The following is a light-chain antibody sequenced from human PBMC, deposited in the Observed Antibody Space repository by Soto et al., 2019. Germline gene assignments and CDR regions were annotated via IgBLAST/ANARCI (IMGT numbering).Light chain of an antibody. V-gene: IGKV3-11*01. CDR1: QSVRGS. CDR3: QQRSNWPT. CDR2: DAS. Sequence: EIVLTQSPATLSLSPGERATLSCRASQSVRGSLAWYQQKPGQAPRLLIYDASNRATGIPARFSGGGSGTDFTLTISSLEPEDFAVYYCQQRSNWPTFGPGTKVHIK. J-gene: IGKJ3*01.